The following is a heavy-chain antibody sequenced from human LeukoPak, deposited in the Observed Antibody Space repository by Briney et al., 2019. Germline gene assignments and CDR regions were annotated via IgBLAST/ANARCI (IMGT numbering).Heavy chain of an antibody. D-gene: IGHD2-15*01. CDR1: GGSISSSSYY. Sequence: SETLSLTCTVSGGSISSSSYYWGWIRQPPGKGLEWIGSIYYSGSTYYNPSLKSRVTISVDTSKNQFSLKLSSVTAADTAVYYCARDAVVAATDAFDIWGQGTMVTVSS. J-gene: IGHJ3*02. CDR3: ARDAVVAATDAFDI. CDR2: IYYSGST. V-gene: IGHV4-39*07.